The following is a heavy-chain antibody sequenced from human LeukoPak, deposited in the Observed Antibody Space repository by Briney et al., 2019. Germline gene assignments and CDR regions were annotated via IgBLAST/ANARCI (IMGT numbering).Heavy chain of an antibody. CDR2: IYYSGST. Sequence: ASETLSLTCTVSGGSISSYYWSWIRQPPGKGLEWIGYIYYSGSTNYNPSLKRRVTISVDTSKNQFSLKLSSVTAADTAVYYCARGTGYCSGGSCPHFDYWGQGTLDTVSS. CDR3: ARGTGYCSGGSCPHFDY. D-gene: IGHD2-15*01. V-gene: IGHV4-59*01. CDR1: GGSISSYY. J-gene: IGHJ4*02.